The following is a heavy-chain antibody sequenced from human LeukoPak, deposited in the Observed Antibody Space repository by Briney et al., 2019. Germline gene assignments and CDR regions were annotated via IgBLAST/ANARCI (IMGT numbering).Heavy chain of an antibody. CDR3: ARHPTLGQFDF. CDR1: GGSISGYY. Sequence: PSETLSLTCTVSGGSISGYYWSWIRQPPGKGLEWIGYIYYSGSTDYNPSLKSRVTILVDMSENQFSLTLTSVTAADTALDYCARHPTLGQFDFWGQGALVTVSS. J-gene: IGHJ4*02. CDR2: IYYSGST. V-gene: IGHV4-59*08.